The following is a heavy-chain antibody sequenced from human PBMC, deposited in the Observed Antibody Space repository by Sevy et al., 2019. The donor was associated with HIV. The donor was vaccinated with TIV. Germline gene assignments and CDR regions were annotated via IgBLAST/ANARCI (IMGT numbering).Heavy chain of an antibody. J-gene: IGHJ4*02. Sequence: GGCLRLSCVVSGFSVSTNYVSWVRQAPGKGLEWVSAIYSGGNTYYADSVKGRFTISRDNSKNTVYLQINGLRAEDTAFYYCARETLSGYNVWGQGTLVTVSS. CDR3: ARETLSGYNV. D-gene: IGHD5-12*01. V-gene: IGHV3-53*01. CDR2: IYSGGNT. CDR1: GFSVSTNY.